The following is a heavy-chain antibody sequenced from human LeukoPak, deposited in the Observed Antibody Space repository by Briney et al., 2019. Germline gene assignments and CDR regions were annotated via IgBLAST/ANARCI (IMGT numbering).Heavy chain of an antibody. D-gene: IGHD1-26*01. CDR3: ARETGALDY. CDR1: GFTFSNFW. CDR2: INSDGSST. J-gene: IGHJ4*02. V-gene: IGHV3-74*01. Sequence: PGRSLRLSCAASGFTFSNFWMHWVRQAPGKGLVWVSRINSDGSSTSYADSVRGRFTISRDNAKNTLHLQMSSLRAEDTAVYYCARETGALDYWGQGTLVTVSS.